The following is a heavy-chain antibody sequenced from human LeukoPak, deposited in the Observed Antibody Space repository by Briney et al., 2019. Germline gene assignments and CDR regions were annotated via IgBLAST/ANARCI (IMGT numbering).Heavy chain of an antibody. V-gene: IGHV3-30-3*01. D-gene: IGHD4-17*01. Sequence: QPGGSLRLSCAASGFTFNDYAMYWVRQTPGKGLEWVTLISYDGYDKSYADSVRGRFTISRDNSKNTLYLQMNSLRAEDTAVYYCGRDLQTTVSDHWGQGTLVTVSS. CDR1: GFTFNDYA. CDR3: GRDLQTTVSDH. CDR2: ISYDGYDK. J-gene: IGHJ4*02.